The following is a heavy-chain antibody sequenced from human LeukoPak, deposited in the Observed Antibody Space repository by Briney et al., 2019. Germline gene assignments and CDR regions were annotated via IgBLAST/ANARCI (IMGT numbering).Heavy chain of an antibody. V-gene: IGHV3-11*01. CDR3: AKPRYSSGWCFDY. D-gene: IGHD6-19*01. CDR2: ISSSGSTI. Sequence: PGGSLRLSCAASGFTFSDYYMSWIRQAPGKGLEWVSYISSSGSTIYYADSVKGRFTISRDNAKNTLYLQMNSLRAEDTAVYYCAKPRYSSGWCFDYWGQGTLVTVSS. J-gene: IGHJ4*02. CDR1: GFTFSDYY.